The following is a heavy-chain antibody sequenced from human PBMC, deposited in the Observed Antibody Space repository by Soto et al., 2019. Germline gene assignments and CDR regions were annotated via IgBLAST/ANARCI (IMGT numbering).Heavy chain of an antibody. D-gene: IGHD2-2*01. Sequence: GESLKISCKGSGYSFTIYWIGWVRQMPGKGLEWMGIIYPGDSDTRYSPSFQGQVTISADKSISTAYLQWSSLKASDAAMYYCASTSXVVVPAATHYYYYGMDVWGPGTTVTVSS. CDR1: GYSFTIYW. CDR3: ASTSXVVVPAATHYYYYGMDV. CDR2: IYPGDSDT. V-gene: IGHV5-51*01. J-gene: IGHJ6*02.